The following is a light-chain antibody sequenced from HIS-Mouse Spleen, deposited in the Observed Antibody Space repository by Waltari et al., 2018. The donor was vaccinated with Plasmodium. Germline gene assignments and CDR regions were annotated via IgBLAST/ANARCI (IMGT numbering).Light chain of an antibody. V-gene: IGLV3-10*01. Sequence: SYELTQLPSVSVSPGQTARITCSVDALPKKYAYWYQQKSGQAPLLVIYEDSKRPSGIPERFSGSSSGTMATLTISGAQVEDEADYYCYSTDSSGNHRVFGGGTKLTVL. CDR3: YSTDSSGNHRV. CDR1: ALPKKY. J-gene: IGLJ3*02. CDR2: EDS.